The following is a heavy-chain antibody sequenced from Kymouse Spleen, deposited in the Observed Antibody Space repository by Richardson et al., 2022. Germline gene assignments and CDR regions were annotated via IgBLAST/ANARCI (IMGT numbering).Heavy chain of an antibody. J-gene: IGHJ2*01. CDR1: GFTFSSYG. D-gene: IGHD6-6*01. Sequence: QVQLVESGGGVVQPGRSLRLSCAASGFTFSSYGMHWVRQAPGKGLEWVAVIWYDGSNKYYADSVKGRFTISRDNSKNTLYLQMNSLRAEDTAVYYCARESSSSGWYFDLWGRGTLVTVSS. CDR2: IWYDGSNK. V-gene: IGHV3-33*01. CDR3: ARESSSSGWYFDL.